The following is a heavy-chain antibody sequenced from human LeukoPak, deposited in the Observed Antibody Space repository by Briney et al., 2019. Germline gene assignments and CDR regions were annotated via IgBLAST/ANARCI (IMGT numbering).Heavy chain of an antibody. V-gene: IGHV3-7*01. Sequence: GGSLRLSCAASGFTFSSYWMSWVRQAPGKGLEWVANIKQDGSEKNYVDSVKGRFTISRDNAKNSLYLQMNNLRAEDTAVYYCARAGWYSSGWNPFDYWGQGTLVTVSS. CDR1: GFTFSSYW. J-gene: IGHJ4*02. CDR2: IKQDGSEK. CDR3: ARAGWYSSGWNPFDY. D-gene: IGHD6-19*01.